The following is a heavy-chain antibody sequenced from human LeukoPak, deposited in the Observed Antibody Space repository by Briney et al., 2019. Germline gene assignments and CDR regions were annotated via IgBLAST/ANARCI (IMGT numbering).Heavy chain of an antibody. D-gene: IGHD3-22*01. Sequence: ASVKVSCKASGYTFTSYDINWVRQATGQGLEWMGWMNPNSGNTGYAQKFQGRVTMTRNTSISTAYMELSSLRSEDTAVYYCARGWSYYEPSYWFDPWGREPWSPSPQ. J-gene: IGHJ5*02. CDR2: MNPNSGNT. CDR3: ARGWSYYEPSYWFDP. CDR1: GYTFTSYD. V-gene: IGHV1-8*01.